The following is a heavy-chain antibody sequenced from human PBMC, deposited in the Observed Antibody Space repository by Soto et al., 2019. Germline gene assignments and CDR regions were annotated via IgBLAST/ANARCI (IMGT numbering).Heavy chain of an antibody. D-gene: IGHD3-16*02. CDR2: IYRDGTI. V-gene: IGHV4-4*02. Sequence: QVQLQESGPGLVNPSGTLSLTCAVSGASINNDDWWNWVRQAPGKGLEWIGEIYRDGTIIYSPSRKSRASISMDKSKNQIFLNLESVTTADTAVYYCARDHRYGDNWGFDYWGQGAQVTVSS. J-gene: IGHJ4*02. CDR1: GASINNDDW. CDR3: ARDHRYGDNWGFDY.